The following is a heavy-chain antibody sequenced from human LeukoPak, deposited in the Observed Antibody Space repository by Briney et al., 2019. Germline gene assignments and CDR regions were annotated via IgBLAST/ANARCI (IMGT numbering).Heavy chain of an antibody. V-gene: IGHV3-30*04. Sequence: GGSLRLSCAASGFPFSSYAMHWVRQAPGEGLEGVAVISYDGTNKYYADSVKGRFTISRDNSKNTLYLQMNNLRAEDTAVYYCARGYYYGSGSFDYWGQGTLVTVSS. CDR3: ARGYYYGSGSFDY. CDR1: GFPFSSYA. D-gene: IGHD3-10*01. CDR2: ISYDGTNK. J-gene: IGHJ4*02.